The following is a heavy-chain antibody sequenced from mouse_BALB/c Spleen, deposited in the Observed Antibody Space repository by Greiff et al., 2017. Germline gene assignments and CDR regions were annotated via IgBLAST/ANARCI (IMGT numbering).Heavy chain of an antibody. CDR3: ARGNYEGWFAY. CDR1: GYSITSGYY. Sequence: VQLKESGPGLVKPSQSLSLTCSVTGYSITSGYYWNWIRQFPGNKLEWMGYISYDGSNNYNPSLKNRISITRDTSKNQFFLKLNSVTTEDTATYYCARGNYEGWFAYWGQGSLVTVSA. CDR2: ISYDGSN. D-gene: IGHD2-1*01. J-gene: IGHJ3*01. V-gene: IGHV3-6*02.